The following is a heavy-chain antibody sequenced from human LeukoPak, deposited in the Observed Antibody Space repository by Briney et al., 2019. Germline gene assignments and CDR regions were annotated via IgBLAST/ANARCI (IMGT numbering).Heavy chain of an antibody. J-gene: IGHJ3*02. CDR1: GFSFSDDY. CDR2: ISSGSIYT. D-gene: IGHD1-1*01. Sequence: PGGSLRLSCAASGFSFSDDYMSWIRQAPGKGLEWVSYISSGSIYTNYADSVKGRFTISRDNAKNSLYLQMNSLRADDTAVYYCARDRGGNWVDALEIWGQGTMVTVSS. V-gene: IGHV3-11*06. CDR3: ARDRGGNWVDALEI.